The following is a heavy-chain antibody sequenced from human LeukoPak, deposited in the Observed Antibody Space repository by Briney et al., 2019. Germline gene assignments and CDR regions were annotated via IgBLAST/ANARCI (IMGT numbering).Heavy chain of an antibody. Sequence: GASVKVSCKASGGTFSSYAISWVRQAPGQGLEWMGGIIPIFGTANYAQKFQGRVTITADESTSTAYMELSSLRSEDTAVYYCARTPREYCSSTSCYLFDYWGQGTLVTVSS. CDR1: GGTFSSYA. CDR3: ARTPREYCSSTSCYLFDY. CDR2: IIPIFGTA. J-gene: IGHJ4*02. D-gene: IGHD2-2*01. V-gene: IGHV1-69*13.